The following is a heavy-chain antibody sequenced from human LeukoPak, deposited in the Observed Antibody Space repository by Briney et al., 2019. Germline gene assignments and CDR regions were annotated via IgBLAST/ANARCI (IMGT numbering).Heavy chain of an antibody. J-gene: IGHJ4*02. CDR2: IYYSGST. D-gene: IGHD6-19*01. V-gene: IGHV4-59*01. CDR3: ARDKTSGWLDY. Sequence: SETLSLTCTVSGGSISSYYWSWIRQPPGKGLEWIEYIYYSGSTNYNPSLKSRVTISVDTSKNQFSPKLSSVTAADTAVYYCARDKTSGWLDYWGQGTLVTVSS. CDR1: GGSISSYY.